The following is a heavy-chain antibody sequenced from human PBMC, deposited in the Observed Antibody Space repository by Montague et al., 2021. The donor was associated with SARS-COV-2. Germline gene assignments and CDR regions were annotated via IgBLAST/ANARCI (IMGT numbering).Heavy chain of an antibody. J-gene: IGHJ4*02. CDR2: ISYDGSNK. D-gene: IGHD2-21*01. Sequence: SLSLSLAASGFTFSSYAMHWVRQAPGKGLEWVAVISYDGSNKYYADSVKGRFTISRDNSKNTLYLQMNSLRAEDTAVYYCARGFRGGYSTFDYWGQGTLVTVSS. V-gene: IGHV3-30*04. CDR3: ARGFRGGYSTFDY. CDR1: GFTFSSYA.